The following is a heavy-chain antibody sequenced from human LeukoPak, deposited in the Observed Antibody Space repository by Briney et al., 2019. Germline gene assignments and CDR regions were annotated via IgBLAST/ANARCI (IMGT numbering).Heavy chain of an antibody. D-gene: IGHD6-19*01. V-gene: IGHV4-34*01. J-gene: IGHJ4*02. Sequence: SETLSLTCAVYGGSFSGYYWSWIRQPPGKGLEWIGEINHSGSTNYNPSLKSRVTISVDTSKNQFSLKLSSVTAADTAVYYCARGPRVRVAGRFDYWGQGTLVTVSS. CDR3: ARGPRVRVAGRFDY. CDR2: INHSGST. CDR1: GGSFSGYY.